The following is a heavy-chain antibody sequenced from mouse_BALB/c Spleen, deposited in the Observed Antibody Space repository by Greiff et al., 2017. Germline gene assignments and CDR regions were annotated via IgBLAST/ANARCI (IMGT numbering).Heavy chain of an antibody. CDR3: ARAYYRYDEYFDV. CDR1: GFTFSSYG. CDR2: INSNGGST. J-gene: IGHJ1*01. V-gene: IGHV5-6-3*01. D-gene: IGHD2-14*01. Sequence: EVQLVESGGGLVQPGGSLKLSCAASGFTFSSYGMSWVRQTPDKRLELVATINSNGGSTYYPDSVKGRFTISRDNAKNTLYLQMSSLKSEDTAMYYCARAYYRYDEYFDVWGAGTTVTVSS.